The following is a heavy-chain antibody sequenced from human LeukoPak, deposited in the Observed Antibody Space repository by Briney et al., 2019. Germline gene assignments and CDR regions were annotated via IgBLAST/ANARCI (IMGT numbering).Heavy chain of an antibody. D-gene: IGHD3-16*01. CDR1: GFIFTNYW. Sequence: GESLKISCKGSGFIFTNYWIGWVRQMPGKGLEWMGIIYPGDSDTRYSPSFQGQVTISADKSISTAYLQWSSLEASDTAMYYCAGRTDYAFHYWGQGTLVTVSS. CDR3: AGRTDYAFHY. J-gene: IGHJ4*02. CDR2: IYPGDSDT. V-gene: IGHV5-51*01.